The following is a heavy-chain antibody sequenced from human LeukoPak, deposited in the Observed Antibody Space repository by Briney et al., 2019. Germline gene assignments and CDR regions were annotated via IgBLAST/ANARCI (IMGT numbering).Heavy chain of an antibody. CDR1: GFTFSSYW. CDR2: IKQDGSEK. D-gene: IGHD6-19*01. CDR3: ARDLGSGWYWYFDL. J-gene: IGHJ2*01. V-gene: IGHV3-7*01. Sequence: GGSLRLSCAASGFTFSSYWMSWVRQAPGKGLEWVANIKQDGSEKYYVDSVKGRFTISRDNAKNSLYLQMNSLRAEDTAVYYCARDLGSGWYWYFDLWGRGTLVTVSS.